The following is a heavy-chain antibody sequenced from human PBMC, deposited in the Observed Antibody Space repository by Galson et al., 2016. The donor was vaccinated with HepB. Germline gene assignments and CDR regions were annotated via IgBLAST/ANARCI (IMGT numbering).Heavy chain of an antibody. CDR3: AKDEGIDFWSASFDS. J-gene: IGHJ4*02. D-gene: IGHD3-3*01. V-gene: IGHV3-43*01. CDR1: GFTFEDYS. Sequence: SLRLSCAASGFTFEDYSMHWVHQAPGKGLEWVSLISGDGVNTYYIDSVKGRFTISRGNSKNSLYLQMNSLRIEDTALYFCAKDEGIDFWSASFDSWGQGTLVTVSS. CDR2: ISGDGVNT.